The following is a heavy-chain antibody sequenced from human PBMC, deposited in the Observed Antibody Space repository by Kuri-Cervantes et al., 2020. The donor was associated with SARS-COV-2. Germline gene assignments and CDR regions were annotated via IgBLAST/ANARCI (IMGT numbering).Heavy chain of an antibody. Sequence: GGSLRLSCAASGFTFSSYAMSWVRQAPGKGLEWVSAISGSGGSTYYADSVKGRFTISRDNSKNTLYLQMNSLRAEDTAVYYCARFGSDCTNGVCSMRGPYYYYMDVWGKGTTVTAP. CDR2: ISGSGGST. V-gene: IGHV3-23*01. D-gene: IGHD2-8*01. CDR3: ARFGSDCTNGVCSMRGPYYYYMDV. J-gene: IGHJ6*03. CDR1: GFTFSSYA.